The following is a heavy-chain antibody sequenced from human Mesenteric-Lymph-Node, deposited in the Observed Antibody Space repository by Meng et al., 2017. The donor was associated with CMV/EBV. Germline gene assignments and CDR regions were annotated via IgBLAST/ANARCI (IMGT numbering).Heavy chain of an antibody. CDR1: GYTFTGYY. CDR3: AREAYLRATTEHWFDP. D-gene: IGHD2-21*01. J-gene: IGHJ5*02. V-gene: IGHV1-2*02. CDR2: IHGNSGGT. Sequence: ASVKVSCKASGYTFTGYYINWVRQAPGQGLEWMGWIHGNSGGTNYAQKFQGRVSMAWNTSINTAYMELSSLRYEDTAIYYCAREAYLRATTEHWFDPWGQGTLVTVSS.